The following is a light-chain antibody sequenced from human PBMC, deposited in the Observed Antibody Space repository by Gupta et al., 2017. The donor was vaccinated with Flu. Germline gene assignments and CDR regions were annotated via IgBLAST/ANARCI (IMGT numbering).Light chain of an antibody. V-gene: IGKV1-12*01. Sequence: DIQMTQSPSSVSASVGDRVTVTCRASQVIYSQLGWYQQKPGKAPKLLLYPASTFQSAVPSRFSGNGSATDFSLTIISLLPADAATYYCRLAESYPITFGRGSRLEIK. CDR2: PAS. CDR3: RLAESYPIT. J-gene: IGKJ4*01. CDR1: QVIYSQ.